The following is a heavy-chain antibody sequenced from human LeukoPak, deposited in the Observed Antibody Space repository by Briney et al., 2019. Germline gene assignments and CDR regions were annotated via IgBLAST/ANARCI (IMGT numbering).Heavy chain of an antibody. J-gene: IGHJ4*02. V-gene: IGHV3-74*01. CDR2: INSDGSST. CDR3: ARWGPLWLVPIY. Sequence: QPGGSLRLXCAASGFTFSSYWMHWVRQAPGKGLVWVSRINSDGSSTSYADSVKGRFTISRDNAKNTLYLQMNSLRAEDTAVYYCARWGPLWLVPIYWGQGTLVTVSS. D-gene: IGHD6-19*01. CDR1: GFTFSSYW.